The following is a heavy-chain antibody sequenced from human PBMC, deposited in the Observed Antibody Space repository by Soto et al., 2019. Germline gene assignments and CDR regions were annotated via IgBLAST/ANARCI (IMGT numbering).Heavy chain of an antibody. D-gene: IGHD4-17*01. CDR1: GGSPSSNY. CDR3: ARVPTTVTHPTSPFLVDRDFKDESFAP. Sequence: QVQLLESGPRLVNPSETLSLTCSVSGGSPSSNYWSWIRQPPGKGLEWIGCISDSGNTYYNPSIQSRVTISIDTSTNQFLLDLTSVTTAYTAVYYCARVPTTVTHPTSPFLVDRDFKDESFAPWGQGTLVIVSS. J-gene: IGHJ5*02. V-gene: IGHV4-59*01. CDR2: ISDSGNT.